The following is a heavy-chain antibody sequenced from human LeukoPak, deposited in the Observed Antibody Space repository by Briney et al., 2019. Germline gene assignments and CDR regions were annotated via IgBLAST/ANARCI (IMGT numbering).Heavy chain of an antibody. CDR2: IRSKADTYATV. J-gene: IGHJ5*01. V-gene: IGHV3-73*01. CDR3: SFPLDSSTYEFDS. CDR1: GFTFSDSA. Sequence: GGSLRLSCAASGFTFSDSAIHWVRQASGKGLEWVGRIRSKADTYATVAYAASVKGRFTISRDDSRNTAYLQMNSLKTEDTAVYYCSFPLDSSTYEFDSGGQGTLVTVSS. D-gene: IGHD3-22*01.